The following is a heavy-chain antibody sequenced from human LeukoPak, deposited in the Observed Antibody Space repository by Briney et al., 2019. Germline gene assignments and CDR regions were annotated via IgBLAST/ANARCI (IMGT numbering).Heavy chain of an antibody. CDR1: GGTFSSYA. Sequence: SVKVSCKASGGTFSSYAISWVRQAPGQGLAWMGGIIPIFGTANYAQKLQGRVTITTDESTSTAYMELSSLRSEDTAVYYCARNQNDYSNTNYYYYMDVWGKGTTVTVSS. J-gene: IGHJ6*03. CDR3: ARNQNDYSNTNYYYYMDV. D-gene: IGHD4-11*01. CDR2: IIPIFGTA. V-gene: IGHV1-69*05.